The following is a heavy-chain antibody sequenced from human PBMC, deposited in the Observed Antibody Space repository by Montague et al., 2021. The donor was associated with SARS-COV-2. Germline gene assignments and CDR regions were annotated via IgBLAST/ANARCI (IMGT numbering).Heavy chain of an antibody. Sequence: SETLSLTCTVSGGSISSYYWSWIRQSAGKGLEWIGRIHTSGSTDXNPSPNSRVTMSVDTSKNQFSLKLSSVTAADTAVYYCASGKYYDFWSGYYSHDYVSGMDVWGQGTTVTVSS. D-gene: IGHD3-3*01. CDR3: ASGKYYDFWSGYYSHDYVSGMDV. V-gene: IGHV4-4*07. CDR2: IHTSGST. J-gene: IGHJ6*02. CDR1: GGSISSYY.